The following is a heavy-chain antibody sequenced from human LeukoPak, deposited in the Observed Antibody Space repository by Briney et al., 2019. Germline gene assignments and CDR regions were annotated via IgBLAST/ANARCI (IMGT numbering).Heavy chain of an antibody. CDR2: IPYDGLNR. Sequence: GGSLRLSCAASGFTFSSYGIHWVRQAPGKGLEWVTFIPYDGLNRIYADSVKGRFTISRDNSKNTLYLQMNSLRAEDTAVYYCAKEGYESGLIVVFDYWGQGTLVTVSS. CDR3: AKEGYESGLIVVFDY. D-gene: IGHD2/OR15-2a*01. J-gene: IGHJ4*02. CDR1: GFTFSSYG. V-gene: IGHV3-30*02.